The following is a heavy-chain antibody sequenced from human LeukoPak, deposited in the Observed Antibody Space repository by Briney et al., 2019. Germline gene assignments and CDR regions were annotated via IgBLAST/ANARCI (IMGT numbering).Heavy chain of an antibody. CDR2: ISGGGDIT. Sequence: GGSLRLSCAASGFNFANHAMSWVRQTPGKGLEWVSAISGGGDITYYADSVTGRFTISRDNSKDTLFLQMHSLRPGDTAVYYCAIDPNWGTHSWGQGVLVTVSS. V-gene: IGHV3-23*01. CDR3: AIDPNWGTHS. J-gene: IGHJ4*02. D-gene: IGHD7-27*01. CDR1: GFNFANHA.